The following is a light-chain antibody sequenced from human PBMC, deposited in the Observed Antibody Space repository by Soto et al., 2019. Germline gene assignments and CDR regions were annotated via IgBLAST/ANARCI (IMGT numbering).Light chain of an antibody. Sequence: QSALTQPASVSGSPGQSITISCTGTSSDVGGSKYVSWYQQHPGKAPKLMIYEVSNRPSGVSDRFSGSKSGDTASLTISGLLAVDEADYYCSSYTSSGTFVLFGGGTKLTVL. CDR2: EVS. J-gene: IGLJ2*01. V-gene: IGLV2-14*01. CDR1: SSDVGGSKY. CDR3: SSYTSSGTFVL.